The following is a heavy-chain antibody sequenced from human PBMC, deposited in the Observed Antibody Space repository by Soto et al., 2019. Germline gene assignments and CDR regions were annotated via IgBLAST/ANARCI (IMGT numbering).Heavy chain of an antibody. J-gene: IGHJ6*02. CDR1: GCTFSSYA. D-gene: IGHD2-2*01. V-gene: IGHV1-69*06. CDR3: ARDDLGVVVPAATFYYYYGMDV. CDR2: IIPIFGTA. Sequence: VKFSCKASGCTFSSYAISWVRQAPVQGLEWMGGIIPIFGTANYAQKFQGRVTITADKSTSTAYMELSSLRSEDTAVYYCARDDLGVVVPAATFYYYYGMDVWGQGTTVTVSS.